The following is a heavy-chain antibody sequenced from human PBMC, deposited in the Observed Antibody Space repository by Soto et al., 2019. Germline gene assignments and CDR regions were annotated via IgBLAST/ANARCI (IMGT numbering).Heavy chain of an antibody. D-gene: IGHD3-16*01. J-gene: IGHJ4*02. V-gene: IGHV3-66*01. CDR2: IYSGGST. CDR3: TTDVTGAYGGDY. Sequence: EVQLVESGGGLVQPGGSLRLSCAASGFTVSSNFMSWVRQAPGKGLEWVSVIYSGGSTYYADSVKGRFVISRDYSKDTLYLQINSLKTEDTAVYFCTTDVTGAYGGDYWGQGTLVTVSS. CDR1: GFTVSSNF.